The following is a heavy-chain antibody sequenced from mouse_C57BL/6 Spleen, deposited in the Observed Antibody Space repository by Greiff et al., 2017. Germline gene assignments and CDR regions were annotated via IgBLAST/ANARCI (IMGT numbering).Heavy chain of an antibody. CDR3: ARQELGRYFDY. D-gene: IGHD4-1*01. J-gene: IGHJ2*01. CDR2: ISSGGSYT. CDR1: GFTFSSYG. V-gene: IGHV5-6*02. Sequence: DVKLVESGGDLVKPGGSLKLSCAASGFTFSSYGMSWVRQTPDKRLEWVATISSGGSYTYYPDSVKGRFTISRDNAKNTLYLQMSSLKSEDTAMYYCARQELGRYFDYWGQGTTLTVSS.